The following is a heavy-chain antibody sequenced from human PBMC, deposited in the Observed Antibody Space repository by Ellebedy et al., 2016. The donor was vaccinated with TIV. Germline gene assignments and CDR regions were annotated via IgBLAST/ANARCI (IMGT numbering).Heavy chain of an antibody. J-gene: IGHJ4*02. V-gene: IGHV3-33*01. CDR1: GFTLSNYG. D-gene: IGHD3-22*01. CDR3: ARKNPDSKSIDN. Sequence: PGGSLRLSCVASGFTLSNYGMHWVRQAPGKGLEWVAVIWFDESNKYYTDSVKGRFTISRDTSKNTLFLQINSLRAEDTAVYYCARKNPDSKSIDNWGQGTLVTVSS. CDR2: IWFDESNK.